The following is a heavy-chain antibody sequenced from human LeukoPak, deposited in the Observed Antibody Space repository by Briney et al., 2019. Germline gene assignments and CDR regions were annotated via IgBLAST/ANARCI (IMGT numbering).Heavy chain of an antibody. CDR3: ASSTYTFGALYYYYGMDV. CDR2: ISAYNGNT. CDR1: GYTFTSYG. D-gene: IGHD3-10*01. V-gene: IGHV1-18*01. Sequence: ASVKVSCKASGYTFTSYGISWVRQAPGQGLEWMGWISAYNGNTNYAQKLQGRVTMTTDTSTSTAYMELRSLRSDDTAVYYCASSTYTFGALYYYYGMDVWGQGTTVTVSS. J-gene: IGHJ6*02.